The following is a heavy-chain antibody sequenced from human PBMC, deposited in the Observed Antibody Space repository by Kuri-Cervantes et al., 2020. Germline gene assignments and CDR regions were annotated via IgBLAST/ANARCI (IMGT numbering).Heavy chain of an antibody. CDR2: INPNSGGT. J-gene: IGHJ6*02. V-gene: IGHV1-2*02. D-gene: IGHD3-10*01. CDR3: ARVDGFGETTDYYYYYGMDV. CDR1: GYTFTGYY. Sequence: ALVKVSCKASGYTFTGYYMHWVRQAPGQGLEWMGWINPNSGGTNYAQKFQGRVTMTRDTSISTAYMELSRLRSDDTAVYYCARVDGFGETTDYYYYYGMDVWGQGTTVTVSS.